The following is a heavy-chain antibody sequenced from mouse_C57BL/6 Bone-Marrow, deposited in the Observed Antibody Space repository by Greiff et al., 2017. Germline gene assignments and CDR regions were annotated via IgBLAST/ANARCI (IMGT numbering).Heavy chain of an antibody. CDR1: GYTFTSYG. J-gene: IGHJ4*01. CDR3: ARGYYYGSSLTMDY. CDR2: IYPRSGNT. Sequence: QVQLQQSGAELARPGASVKLSCKASGYTFTSYGISWVKQRTGQGLEWIGEIYPRSGNTYYNEKFKGKATLTADKSSSTAYMELRSLTSEDSAVYFCARGYYYGSSLTMDYWGQGTSGTVSS. V-gene: IGHV1-81*01. D-gene: IGHD1-1*01.